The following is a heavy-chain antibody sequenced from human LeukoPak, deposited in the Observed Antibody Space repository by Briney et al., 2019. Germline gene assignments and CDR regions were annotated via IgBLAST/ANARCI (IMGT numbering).Heavy chain of an antibody. D-gene: IGHD3-3*01. CDR2: IYYSGST. V-gene: IGHV4-59*08. CDR1: GGSISGYY. J-gene: IGHJ6*02. Sequence: SETLSLTCTVSGGSISGYYWSWIRQPPGKGLEWIGNIYYSGSTNYNPSLKSRVTISVDASKNQFSLKLSSVTAADTAVYYCARTQNTIFGVVIPNYGMDVWGQGTTVTVSS. CDR3: ARTQNTIFGVVIPNYGMDV.